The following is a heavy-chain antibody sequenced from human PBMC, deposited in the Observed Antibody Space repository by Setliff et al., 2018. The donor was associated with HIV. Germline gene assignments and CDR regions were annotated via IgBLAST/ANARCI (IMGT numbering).Heavy chain of an antibody. Sequence: SETLSLTCTVSGVSISSGTYYWGWVRQPPGKGLEWIGSIYHSGSTYYNPPLKSRVTISVDTSNNQFSLKLNSVTAADTAVYYCVSLPASYDFWSGDYRDWCFDVWGRGTLVTVSS. D-gene: IGHD3-3*01. J-gene: IGHJ2*01. CDR1: GVSISSGTYY. V-gene: IGHV4-39*01. CDR2: IYHSGST. CDR3: VSLPASYDFWSGDYRDWCFDV.